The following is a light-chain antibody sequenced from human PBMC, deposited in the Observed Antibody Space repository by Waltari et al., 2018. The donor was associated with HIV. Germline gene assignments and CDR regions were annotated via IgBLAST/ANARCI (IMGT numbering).Light chain of an antibody. CDR1: SGSIASNY. V-gene: IGLV6-57*03. CDR2: QNN. J-gene: IGLJ3*02. CDR3: QSYDTSNSRVV. Sequence: FILTQPLSVSGSPGKTVNISCTRSSGSIASNYVTWLPPRPVSAPINVIYQNNQRASGVAVRFSGSIDRSSNSASLTISELKTEDEADFFCQSYDTSNSRVVFGGGTKLTVL.